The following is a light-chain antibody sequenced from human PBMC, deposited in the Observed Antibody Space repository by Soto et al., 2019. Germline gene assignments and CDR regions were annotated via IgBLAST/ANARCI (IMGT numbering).Light chain of an antibody. V-gene: IGKV3-11*01. J-gene: IGKJ1*01. CDR2: DAS. Sequence: EIVLTQSPATLSLSPGERATLSCRASQSVSSYLAWYQQNPGQAPRLLIYDASNRATGIPARFSGSGSGTDFTLTISSLEPEDFAVYYCQQRSNWPSTFGQGTKVDIK. CDR3: QQRSNWPST. CDR1: QSVSSY.